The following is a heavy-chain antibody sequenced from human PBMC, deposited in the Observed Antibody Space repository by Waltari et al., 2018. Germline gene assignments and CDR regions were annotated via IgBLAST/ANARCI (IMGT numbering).Heavy chain of an antibody. J-gene: IGHJ4*02. V-gene: IGHV3-11*04. CDR3: ARGAVVGNFDY. CDR1: GFTLSDYY. D-gene: IGHD6-19*01. Sequence: QVQLVESGGGMVKPGGALRPSCPASGFTLSDYYMSWPRQAPGKGLEWVSYISSSGITIYYADSVKGRFTISRDNAKNSLYLQMNSLRAEDTAVYYCARGAVVGNFDYWGQGTLVTVSS. CDR2: ISSSGITI.